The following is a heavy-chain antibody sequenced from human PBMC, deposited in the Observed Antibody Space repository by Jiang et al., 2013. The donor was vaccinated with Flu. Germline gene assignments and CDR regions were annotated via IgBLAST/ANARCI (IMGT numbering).Heavy chain of an antibody. Sequence: PGLVKPSETLSLTCTVSGGSITSTDSYWGWIRQPPGEGLEWIGSIFYRGSTYYNASLKSRVTISVDTSKNQFSLKLSSVTAADTAVYYCARGRMEGLWFGELLFDYWGQGTLVTVSS. CDR2: IFYRGST. CDR1: GGSITSTDSY. CDR3: ARGRMEGLWFGELLFDY. J-gene: IGHJ4*02. D-gene: IGHD3-10*01. V-gene: IGHV4-39*07.